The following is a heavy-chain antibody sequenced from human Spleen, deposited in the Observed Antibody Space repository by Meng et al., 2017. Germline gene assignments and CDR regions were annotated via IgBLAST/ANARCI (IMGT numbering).Heavy chain of an antibody. V-gene: IGHV4-34*01. CDR3: GGSSGYPIDY. Sequence: QVQLQQWGAGLLKPSETLALTCAVHGGSFSGYYWSWIRQPPGKGLEWIGEINHSGSTNYNPSLKSRVTISVDTSKNQFSLKLSSVTAADTAVYYCGGSSGYPIDYWGQGTLVTVSS. J-gene: IGHJ4*02. D-gene: IGHD3-22*01. CDR1: GGSFSGYY. CDR2: INHSGST.